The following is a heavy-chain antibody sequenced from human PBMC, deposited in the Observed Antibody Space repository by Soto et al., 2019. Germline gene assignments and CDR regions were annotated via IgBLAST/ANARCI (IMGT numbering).Heavy chain of an antibody. CDR2: TYYRSKWYN. V-gene: IGHV6-1*01. CDR1: GDSVSSNSAA. D-gene: IGHD6-13*01. J-gene: IGHJ5*02. Sequence: SQTLSLTCVISGDSVSSNSAAWNWIRQSPSRGLEWLGRTYYRSKWYNDYAVSVKSRITINPDTSKNQFSLQLNSVTPEDTAVYYCARDMLAAAGIVGWFDPWGQGTLVTVSS. CDR3: ARDMLAAAGIVGWFDP.